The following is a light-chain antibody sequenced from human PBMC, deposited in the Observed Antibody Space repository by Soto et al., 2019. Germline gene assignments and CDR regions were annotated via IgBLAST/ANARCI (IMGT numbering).Light chain of an antibody. V-gene: IGKV3-20*01. Sequence: EIVLTQSPGTLSLSPGERATLSCRASQSVSSSYLAWYQQKPGQAPRLLIYGASSRATGIPDRFSGSGSGTDFTLTITRLDPDVFAVYYCQKYGSSPPITSAQGTRLEIK. CDR1: QSVSSSY. CDR3: QKYGSSPPIT. CDR2: GAS. J-gene: IGKJ5*01.